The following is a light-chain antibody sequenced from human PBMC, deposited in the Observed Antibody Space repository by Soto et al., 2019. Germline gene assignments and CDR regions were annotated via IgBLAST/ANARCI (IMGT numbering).Light chain of an antibody. CDR2: WAS. CDR1: QSVLYSSNNKNY. J-gene: IGKJ2*01. V-gene: IGKV4-1*01. CDR3: QQYYSTPYT. Sequence: DIVMTQSPDSLAVSLGKRATINCRSSQSVLYSSNNKNYLAWHQQKPGQPPKLLIYWASTRESGVPDRFSGSGSGTDFTLTISSLQAEDVAVYYCQQYYSTPYTFGQGTKLEIK.